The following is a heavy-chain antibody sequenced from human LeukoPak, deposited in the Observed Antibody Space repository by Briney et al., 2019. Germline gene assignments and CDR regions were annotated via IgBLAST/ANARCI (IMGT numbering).Heavy chain of an antibody. CDR1: GGSISSYY. Sequence: PSETLSLTCTVSGGSISSYYWSCIRQPPGKGLEWIGYIYYSGSTNYNPSLKSRVTISSDTSKNQFSLSLSSVTAADTAVYYCARGQGSGSSWASDYWGQGTLVTVSS. J-gene: IGHJ4*02. V-gene: IGHV4-59*01. CDR2: IYYSGST. CDR3: ARGQGSGSSWASDY. D-gene: IGHD1-26*01.